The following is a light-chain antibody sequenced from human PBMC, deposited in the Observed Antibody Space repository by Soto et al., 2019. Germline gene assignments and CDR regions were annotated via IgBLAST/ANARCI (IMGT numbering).Light chain of an antibody. CDR2: GNN. CDR1: SSNIGAGFD. Sequence: QSVLTQPPSVSGAPGQRVTISCTGSSSNIGAGFDVHWYQQLPRTGPKLLIYGNNNRPSGVPDRFSGSKSGTSASLAITGLQTEDEADYYCQSYDTSLSGVVFGGGTKLTVL. CDR3: QSYDTSLSGVV. J-gene: IGLJ2*01. V-gene: IGLV1-40*01.